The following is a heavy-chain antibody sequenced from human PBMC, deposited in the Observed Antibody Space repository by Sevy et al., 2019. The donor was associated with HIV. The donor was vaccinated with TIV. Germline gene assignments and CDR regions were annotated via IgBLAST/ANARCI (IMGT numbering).Heavy chain of an antibody. CDR1: GFTFSSYA. J-gene: IGHJ6*02. CDR2: ISYDGSNK. Sequence: GGSLRLSCAASGFTFSSYAMHWVRQAPGKGLEWVAVISYDGSNKYYADSVKGRFTISRDNSKNTLYLQMNSLRAEDTAVYYSARAGYCSGGSCYPPGYYYYYGMDVWGQGTTVTVSS. V-gene: IGHV3-30-3*01. D-gene: IGHD2-15*01. CDR3: ARAGYCSGGSCYPPGYYYYYGMDV.